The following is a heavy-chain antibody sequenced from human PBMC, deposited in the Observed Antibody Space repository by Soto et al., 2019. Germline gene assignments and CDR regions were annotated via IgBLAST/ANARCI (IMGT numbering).Heavy chain of an antibody. CDR2: IIPIFGTA. J-gene: IGHJ4*02. Sequence: SVKVSCKASGGTFSSYAISCVRQAPGQGLEWMGGIIPIFGTANYAQKFQGRVTITADESTSTAYMELSSLRSEDTAVYYCARTSSGRKLDYYFAYWVQGTLVTVSS. D-gene: IGHD6-19*01. CDR1: GGTFSSYA. V-gene: IGHV1-69*13. CDR3: ARTSSGRKLDYYFAY.